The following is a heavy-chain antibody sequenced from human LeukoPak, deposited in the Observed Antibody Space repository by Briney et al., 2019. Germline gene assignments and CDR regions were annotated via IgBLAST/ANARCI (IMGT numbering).Heavy chain of an antibody. CDR3: ARHAGYCSGGSCYGTRFDY. Sequence: PSETLSLTCAVYGGSFSGYYWSWIRQPPGKGLEWIGEINHSGSTNYNPSLKSRVTISVDTSKNQFSLKLSSVTAADTAVYYCARHAGYCSGGSCYGTRFDYWGQGTLVTVSS. V-gene: IGHV4-34*01. CDR1: GGSFSGYY. J-gene: IGHJ4*02. CDR2: INHSGST. D-gene: IGHD2-15*01.